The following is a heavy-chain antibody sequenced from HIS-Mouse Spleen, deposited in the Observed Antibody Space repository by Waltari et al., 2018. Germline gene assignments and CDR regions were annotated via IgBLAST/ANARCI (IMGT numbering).Heavy chain of an antibody. CDR3: ARENLAYSSGWYWFDP. V-gene: IGHV4-59*01. Sequence: QVQLQESGPGLVKPSETLSLTCTVPGGSISSYYWTWIRQPPGKGLEWIGYIYYSGSTNYNPSLKSRVTISVDTSKNQFSLKLSSVTAADTVVYYCARENLAYSSGWYWFDPWGQGTLVTVSS. J-gene: IGHJ5*02. D-gene: IGHD6-19*01. CDR2: IYYSGST. CDR1: GGSISSYY.